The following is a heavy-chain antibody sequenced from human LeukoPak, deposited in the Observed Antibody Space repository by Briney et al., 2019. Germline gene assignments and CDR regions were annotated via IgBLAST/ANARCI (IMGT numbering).Heavy chain of an antibody. CDR1: GGTFSSYA. CDR2: INPNGGST. J-gene: IGHJ4*02. Sequence: ASVKVSCKASGGTFSSYAISWVRQAPGQGLEWMGIINPNGGSTSYAQNFQGRVTMTRDTSTSTVYMELSSLRSEDTAVYYCARVSGDSGSYYYYFDYWGQGTLVTVSS. CDR3: ARVSGDSGSYYYYFDY. V-gene: IGHV1-46*01. D-gene: IGHD1-26*01.